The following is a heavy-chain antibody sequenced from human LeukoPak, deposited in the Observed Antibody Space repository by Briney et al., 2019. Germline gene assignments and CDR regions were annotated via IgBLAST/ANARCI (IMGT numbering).Heavy chain of an antibody. V-gene: IGHV3-30*04. D-gene: IGHD2-2*01. J-gene: IGHJ6*04. CDR3: ARDRGYCSSTSCLYGMDV. CDR2: ISYDGSNK. CDR1: GFTFSSYA. Sequence: PGGSLRLSCAASGFTFSSYAMHWVRQAPGKELEWVAVISYDGSNKYYADSVKGRFTISRDNSKNTLYLQMNSLRAEDTAVYYCARDRGYCSSTSCLYGMDVWGKGTTVTVSS.